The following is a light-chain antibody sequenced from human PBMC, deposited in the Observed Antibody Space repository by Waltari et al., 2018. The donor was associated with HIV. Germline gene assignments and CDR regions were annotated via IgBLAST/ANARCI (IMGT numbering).Light chain of an antibody. CDR3: ASWDDSLETYV. CDR1: SSNIEHHN. J-gene: IGLJ1*01. Sequence: QSVLTQPPSVSEVPGPRVIISCSGGSSNIEHHNVICYQHPPGEAPRLLIYYNDVLPSGVSARFSASKSGTSASLAISGLQSEDEADYYCASWDDSLETYVFGTGTKITVL. CDR2: YND. V-gene: IGLV1-36*01.